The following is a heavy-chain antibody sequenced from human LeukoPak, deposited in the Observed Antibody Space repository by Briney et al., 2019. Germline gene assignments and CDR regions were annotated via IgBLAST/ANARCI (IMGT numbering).Heavy chain of an antibody. CDR3: ARREGCSGYYYPRAFDI. J-gene: IGHJ3*02. CDR1: VGSISSSSYH. D-gene: IGHD3-22*01. CDR2: IYYSGST. Sequence: SETLPVTRTVSVGSISSSSYHWSGIRQPPGKGLEWIGSIYYSGSTYYNPSLKSRDTISVDTSKNQFSLMLSSVTAADTAVYYCARREGCSGYYYPRAFDIWGQGTIVTVSS. V-gene: IGHV4-39*01.